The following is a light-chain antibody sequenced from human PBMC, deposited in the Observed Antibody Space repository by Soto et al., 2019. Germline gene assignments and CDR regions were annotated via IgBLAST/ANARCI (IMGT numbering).Light chain of an antibody. CDR2: EDN. J-gene: IGLJ3*02. CDR3: QSYDSSKWALV. Sequence: NFMLTQPHSVSESPGKTVTISCTRSSGSIASNYVQWYQQRPGSSPTTVIYEDNQRPSGVPDRFSGSIDSSSNSASLTISGLKTEDEADYYCQSYDSSKWALVFGGGTKLTVL. CDR1: SGSIASNY. V-gene: IGLV6-57*01.